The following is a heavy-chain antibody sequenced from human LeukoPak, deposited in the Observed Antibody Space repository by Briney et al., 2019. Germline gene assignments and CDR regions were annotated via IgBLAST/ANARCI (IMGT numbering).Heavy chain of an antibody. CDR1: GFNVSRNY. V-gene: IGHV3-21*01. Sequence: PGGSLRLSCAASGFNVSRNYMNWVRQAPGKGLEWVSSISSSSSYIYYADSVKGRFTISRDNAKNSLYLQMNSLRAEDTAVYYCARDLIKSGYCSGGSCLYYYYYYGMDVWGQGTTVTVSS. CDR2: ISSSSSYI. D-gene: IGHD2-15*01. CDR3: ARDLIKSGYCSGGSCLYYYYYYGMDV. J-gene: IGHJ6*02.